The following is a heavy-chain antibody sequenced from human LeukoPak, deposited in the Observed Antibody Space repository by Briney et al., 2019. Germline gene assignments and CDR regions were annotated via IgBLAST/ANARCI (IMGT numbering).Heavy chain of an antibody. D-gene: IGHD4-17*01. CDR1: GVSFSGYY. CDR3: ARGSHDYGDFYLFDY. J-gene: IGHJ4*02. V-gene: IGHV4-34*01. CDR2: INHGGST. Sequence: SSETLSLTCGVYGVSFSGYYWSWIRQPPGKGLEWIGEINHGGSTNYNPSLKSRVTMSVDTSKNQFSLKLTSVTAADTSVYYCARGSHDYGDFYLFDYWGQGTLVTVSS.